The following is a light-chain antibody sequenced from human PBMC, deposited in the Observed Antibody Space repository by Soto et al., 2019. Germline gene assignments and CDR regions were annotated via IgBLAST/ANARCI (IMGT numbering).Light chain of an antibody. Sequence: EIVMTQSPATLSVSPGERATLSCRARQSVSSNLAWYQQKPGQSPRILIYGASTRATGIPARFSGSGYGTEFTLSISSLQSEDFAVYYCQQYNNWPPLTFGGGTKVEIK. CDR2: GAS. CDR1: QSVSSN. V-gene: IGKV3-15*01. CDR3: QQYNNWPPLT. J-gene: IGKJ4*01.